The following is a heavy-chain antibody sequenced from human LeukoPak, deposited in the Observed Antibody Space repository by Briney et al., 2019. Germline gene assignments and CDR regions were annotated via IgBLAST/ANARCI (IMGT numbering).Heavy chain of an antibody. J-gene: IGHJ6*03. V-gene: IGHV3-30*02. D-gene: IGHD3-16*01. Sequence: AGGSLRLSCAASGFTFSSYGMHWVRQAPGKGLEWVAFIRYDGSNKYYADSVKGRFTISRDNSKNTLYLQMNSLRAEDTAVYYCARSWGAAYYYYMDVWGKGTTVTVSS. CDR2: IRYDGSNK. CDR3: ARSWGAAYYYYMDV. CDR1: GFTFSSYG.